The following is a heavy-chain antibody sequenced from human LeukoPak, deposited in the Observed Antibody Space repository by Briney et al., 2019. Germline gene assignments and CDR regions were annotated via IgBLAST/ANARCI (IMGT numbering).Heavy chain of an antibody. J-gene: IGHJ6*02. CDR3: AKDKGYGYNPYYYYGMDV. D-gene: IGHD5-18*01. CDR2: ISYDGSNK. Sequence: QPGRSLRLSCAASGFTFSSYAMHWVRQAPGKGLEWVAVISYDGSNKYYADSVKGRFTISRDNSKNTLYLQMNSLRAEDTAVYYCAKDKGYGYNPYYYYGMDVWGQGTTVTVSS. CDR1: GFTFSSYA. V-gene: IGHV3-30*04.